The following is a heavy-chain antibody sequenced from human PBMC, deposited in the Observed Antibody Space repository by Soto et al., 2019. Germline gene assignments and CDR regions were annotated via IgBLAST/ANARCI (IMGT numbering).Heavy chain of an antibody. V-gene: IGHV3-23*01. D-gene: IGHD4-17*01. CDR3: ANNNDDYGDYVFDY. Sequence: EGSLRLSCAASGFTFSSYAMSWVRQAPGKGLEWVSAISGRGGSTYYADSLKGRFTISRDNSKNTLYLQMNSLRAEDTAVYSCANNNDDYGDYVFDYWGQGTMVTVSS. J-gene: IGHJ4*02. CDR2: ISGRGGST. CDR1: GFTFSSYA.